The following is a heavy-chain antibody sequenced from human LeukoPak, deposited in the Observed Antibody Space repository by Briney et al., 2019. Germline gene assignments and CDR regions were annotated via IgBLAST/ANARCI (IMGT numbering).Heavy chain of an antibody. J-gene: IGHJ4*02. CDR3: ARGDIVANEGFDY. CDR2: ISSSSSYI. CDR1: GFTFSSYS. D-gene: IGHD5-12*01. Sequence: GGSLRLSCAASGFTFSSYSMDWVRQAPGKGLGWVSSISSSSSYIYYADSVKGRFTISRDNAKNSLYLQMNSLRAEDTAVYYCARGDIVANEGFDYWGQGTLVTVSS. V-gene: IGHV3-21*01.